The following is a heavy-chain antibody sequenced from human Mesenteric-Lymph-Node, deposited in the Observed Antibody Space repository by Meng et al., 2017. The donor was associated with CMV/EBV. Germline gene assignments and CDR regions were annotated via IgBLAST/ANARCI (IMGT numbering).Heavy chain of an antibody. J-gene: IGHJ4*02. D-gene: IGHD2-2*01. CDR3: AKDKFCCSSTSCYEGCPYYFDY. V-gene: IGHV3-23*01. Sequence: GGSLRLSCAASGFTFSSCATTWVRQAPGKGLEWVSGISGSGSSTYYADSVKGRFTISRDNSKNTLYLQMNSLRAEDTAEYYCAKDKFCCSSTSCYEGCPYYFDYWGQGTLVTVSS. CDR2: ISGSGSST. CDR1: GFTFSSCA.